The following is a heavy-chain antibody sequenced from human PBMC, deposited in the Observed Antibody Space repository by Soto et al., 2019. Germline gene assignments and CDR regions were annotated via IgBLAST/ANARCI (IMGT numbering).Heavy chain of an antibody. CDR2: VYSSGTT. J-gene: IGHJ4*02. CDR3: ARALPYYEFWSGYYSLYFDY. V-gene: IGHV4-4*07. D-gene: IGHD3-3*01. CDR1: GGSINSYW. Sequence: SETLSLTCSVSGGSINSYWWSWIRQPAGKGLEWIGRVYSSGTTDYNPSLNSRATMSVETSKNQFSLKLSSVTAADTAVYYCARALPYYEFWSGYYSLYFDYWGQGTLVTVSS.